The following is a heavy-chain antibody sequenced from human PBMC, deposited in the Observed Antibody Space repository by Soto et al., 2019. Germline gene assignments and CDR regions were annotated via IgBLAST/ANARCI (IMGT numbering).Heavy chain of an antibody. D-gene: IGHD3-22*01. Sequence: GGSLRLCCAASGFTFSSYAMSWVSQAPGKGLEWVSAISGSGGSTYYADSVKGRFTISRDNSKNTLYLQMNSLRAEDTAVYYCAKDRLVMIVVSNAFDIWGQGTMVTVSS. CDR2: ISGSGGST. CDR3: AKDRLVMIVVSNAFDI. J-gene: IGHJ3*02. V-gene: IGHV3-23*01. CDR1: GFTFSSYA.